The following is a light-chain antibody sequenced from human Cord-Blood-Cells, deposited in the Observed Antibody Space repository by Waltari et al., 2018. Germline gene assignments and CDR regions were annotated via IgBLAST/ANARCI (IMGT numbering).Light chain of an antibody. CDR3: AAWDDSLSGWV. Sequence: QSVLTQPPSASGTPGQRVTISCSGSSSNIGSNYVYWYQQLPGTAPKLLIDRNKQRPSGVPGRVSGSKSGTSAALAISGLRSEDEADYYCAAWDDSLSGWVFGGGTKLTVL. V-gene: IGLV1-47*01. CDR2: RNK. J-gene: IGLJ3*02. CDR1: SSNIGSNY.